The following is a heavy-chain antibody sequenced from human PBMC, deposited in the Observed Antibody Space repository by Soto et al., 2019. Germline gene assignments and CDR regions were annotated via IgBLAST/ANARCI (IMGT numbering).Heavy chain of an antibody. CDR3: ARHGIVGATPAFDS. D-gene: IGHD1-26*01. CDR1: GYSFTRYW. J-gene: IGHJ3*02. CDR2: IDPSDSYT. V-gene: IGHV5-10-1*01. Sequence: GESLKISCQGSGYSFTRYWISWVRQMPGKGLVWMGRIDPSDSYTNYSPSFQGHVTISADKSISTAYLQWSSLKASDTAMYFCARHGIVGATPAFDSWGQGTMVTVS.